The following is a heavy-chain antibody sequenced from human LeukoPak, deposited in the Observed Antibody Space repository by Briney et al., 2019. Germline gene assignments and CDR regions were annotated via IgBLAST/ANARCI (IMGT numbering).Heavy chain of an antibody. CDR3: ARGVMVRDYYYYMDV. J-gene: IGHJ6*03. D-gene: IGHD3-10*01. V-gene: IGHV4-4*02. CDR2: NYRSGST. Sequence: SGTLSLTCAVSGGSISSSNWWRWVRQPPGKGLEWSGENYRSGSTNYNPYLTSRVTISVDKSKNQFSRKLSSVTAADTAVYYCARGVMVRDYYYYMDVWGKGTTVTISS. CDR1: GGSISSSNW.